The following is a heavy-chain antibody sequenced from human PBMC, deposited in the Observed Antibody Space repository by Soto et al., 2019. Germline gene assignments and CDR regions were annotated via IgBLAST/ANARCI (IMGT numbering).Heavy chain of an antibody. Sequence: EVQLLQSGGDLVQPGGSLRLSCAASGFTFSAYAMSWVRQAPGKGLEWVSAISASGDRTYYADSVKGRFTISRDSSDNTLNLQRNSLRAEDTAISSCAKDRIYYYGSGSLWYLDYWGQGPLVIVSS. D-gene: IGHD3-10*01. V-gene: IGHV3-23*01. CDR1: GFTFSAYA. CDR2: ISASGDRT. J-gene: IGHJ4*02. CDR3: AKDRIYYYGSGSLWYLDY.